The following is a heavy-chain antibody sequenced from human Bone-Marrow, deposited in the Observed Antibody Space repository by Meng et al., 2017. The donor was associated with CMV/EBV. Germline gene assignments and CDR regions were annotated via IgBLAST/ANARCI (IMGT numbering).Heavy chain of an antibody. D-gene: IGHD3/OR15-3a*01. CDR3: ARDLWGLGDY. Sequence: GGSLSLSCVVSGFTLSNYWMHWVRHAPGKGLVWVSRISLDGSSTTYADSVKGRFTISRDNAKNTVYLQMKSLRVEDTAVYYCARDLWGLGDYWGQGTLVTVSS. J-gene: IGHJ4*02. CDR2: ISLDGSST. CDR1: GFTLSNYW. V-gene: IGHV3-74*03.